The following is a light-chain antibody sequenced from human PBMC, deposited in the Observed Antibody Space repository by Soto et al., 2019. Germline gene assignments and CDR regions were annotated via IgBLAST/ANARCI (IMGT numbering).Light chain of an antibody. J-gene: IGKJ4*01. V-gene: IGKV3-20*01. Sequence: ALTQSPGTLSLSPGERDTVSCRATQSVSNSYLAWYQHKPGQAPRLLIHGASRRASGIPDRFSGSGSGTVFTLTISRLEPDYFAVYYCQQYGIALAFGGGTKVEIK. CDR3: QQYGIALA. CDR1: QSVSNSY. CDR2: GAS.